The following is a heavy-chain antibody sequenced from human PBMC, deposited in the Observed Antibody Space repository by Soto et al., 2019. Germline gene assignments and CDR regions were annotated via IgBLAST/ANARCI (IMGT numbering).Heavy chain of an antibody. J-gene: IGHJ3*01. CDR2: ILLFFGTA. Sequence: QVHLVQSGAEVKKPGSSVKVSCKYSGGTFRTESINWVRQAPGQGLEWMGGILLFFGTADYAPRLQGRVTITADGATTTAYMELSSLTSQDTAVYFCARGHEYGGNSEAFEVWGQGTMVTVSS. V-gene: IGHV1-69*13. CDR1: GGTFRTES. D-gene: IGHD4-17*01. CDR3: ARGHEYGGNSEAFEV.